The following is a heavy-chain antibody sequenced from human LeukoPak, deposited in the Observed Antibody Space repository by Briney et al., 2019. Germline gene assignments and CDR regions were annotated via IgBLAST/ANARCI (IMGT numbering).Heavy chain of an antibody. CDR2: ISSSSSTI. J-gene: IGHJ4*02. V-gene: IGHV3-48*01. D-gene: IGHD3-3*01. Sequence: GGSLRLSCAASGFTFSSYSMNWVRQAPGKGLEWVSYISSSSSTIYYADSVKGRFTISRDNAKNSLYLQMNSLRAEDTAVYYCARGNYDFWSGHDYFDYWGQGTLVTVSS. CDR1: GFTFSSYS. CDR3: ARGNYDFWSGHDYFDY.